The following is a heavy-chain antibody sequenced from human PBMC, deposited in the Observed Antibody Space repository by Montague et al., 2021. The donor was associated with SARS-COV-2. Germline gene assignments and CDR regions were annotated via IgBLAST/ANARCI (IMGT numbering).Heavy chain of an antibody. CDR2: INHSGST. V-gene: IGHV4-34*01. CDR1: GGSFSGYY. D-gene: IGHD4-17*01. Sequence: ETLSLTCAVYGGSFSGYYWSWIRQPPGKGLEWIGEINHSGSTNYNPSLKSRVTISVDASKNQFSLKLSSVTAADTAVYYCARGRAVTTFYYYYYGMDVWGQGTTVTVSS. CDR3: ARGRAVTTFYYYYYGMDV. J-gene: IGHJ6*02.